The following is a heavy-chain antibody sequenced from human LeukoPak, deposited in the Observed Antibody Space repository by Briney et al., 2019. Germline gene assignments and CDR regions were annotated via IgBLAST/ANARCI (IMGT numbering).Heavy chain of an antibody. CDR1: GGSFSGYY. V-gene: IGHV4-34*01. CDR3: ARDRSLWFGELRLGY. Sequence: SETLSLTCAVYGGSFSGYYWSWIRQPPGKGLEWIGEINHSGSTNYNPSLKSQVTISVDTSKNQFSLKLSSVTAADTAVYYCARDRSLWFGELRLGYWGQGTLVTVSS. CDR2: INHSGST. D-gene: IGHD3-10*01. J-gene: IGHJ4*02.